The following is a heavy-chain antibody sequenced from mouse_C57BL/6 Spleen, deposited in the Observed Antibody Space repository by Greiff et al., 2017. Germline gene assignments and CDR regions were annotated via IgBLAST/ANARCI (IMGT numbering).Heavy chain of an antibody. J-gene: IGHJ1*03. CDR2: INPNNGGT. CDR3: ARGTKLQYFDV. D-gene: IGHD1-1*01. Sequence: VQLKQSGPELVKPGASVKIPCKASGYTFTDYNMDWVKQSHGKSLEWIGDINPNNGGTIYNQKFKGKATLTVDKSSSTAYMELRSLTSEDTAVYYCARGTKLQYFDVWGTGTTVTVSS. V-gene: IGHV1-18*01. CDR1: GYTFTDYN.